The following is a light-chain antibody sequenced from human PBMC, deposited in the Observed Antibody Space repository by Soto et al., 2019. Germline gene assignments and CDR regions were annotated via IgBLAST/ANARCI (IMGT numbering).Light chain of an antibody. CDR3: QQYNSYSPWT. Sequence: DIQMTQSPSTLSASVGDRVTITCRASQSISSWLAWYQQKPGKAPKLLIYKASSLESGVPSRFSGSGSGTEFTLTLSSLQPDDFATYYCQQYNSYSPWTFGQGTKGEIK. J-gene: IGKJ1*01. CDR2: KAS. CDR1: QSISSW. V-gene: IGKV1-5*03.